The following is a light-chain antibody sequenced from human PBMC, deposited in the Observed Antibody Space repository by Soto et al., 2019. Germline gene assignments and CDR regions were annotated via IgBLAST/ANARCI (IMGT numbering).Light chain of an antibody. J-gene: IGLJ1*01. Sequence: QSALTQPASVSGSPGQSITISCTGTSSDIGNYDFVSWYQQHPGKAPKLMIYEVTKRPLGVPDRFSGSKSGNTASLTVSGLQAEDEADYYCGSYTGINNYVFGTGTKLTVL. CDR3: GSYTGINNYV. CDR2: EVT. CDR1: SSDIGNYDF. V-gene: IGLV2-8*01.